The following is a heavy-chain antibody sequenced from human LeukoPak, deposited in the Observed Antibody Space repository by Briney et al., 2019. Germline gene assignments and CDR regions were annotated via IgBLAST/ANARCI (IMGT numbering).Heavy chain of an antibody. CDR1: GFTFSTYA. V-gene: IGHV3-23*01. D-gene: IGHD2-2*01. J-gene: IGHJ4*02. Sequence: GGSLRLSCAASGFTFSTYAMSWVRQAPGKGLEWVSGISGSGGSTYYADSVKGRFTISRDNSKNTLYLQMNSLRAEDTAVYYCAKDKSCSTVSCYVGDWGQGTLVTVSS. CDR2: ISGSGGST. CDR3: AKDKSCSTVSCYVGD.